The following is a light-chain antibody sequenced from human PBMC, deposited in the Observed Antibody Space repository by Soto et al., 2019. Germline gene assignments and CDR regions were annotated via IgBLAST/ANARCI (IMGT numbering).Light chain of an antibody. CDR1: QSVGTS. CDR3: QHYNNWPPLDT. J-gene: IGKJ2*01. CDR2: DAS. V-gene: IGKV3-11*01. Sequence: EIVLTQSPATLSLFPGERATLSCWTSQSVGTSLAWYQQRPGQPPRLLIHDASSRATGIPARFSGSGSGTDFTLTISSLEPEDFAVYFCQHYNNWPPLDTFGQGTKLEIK.